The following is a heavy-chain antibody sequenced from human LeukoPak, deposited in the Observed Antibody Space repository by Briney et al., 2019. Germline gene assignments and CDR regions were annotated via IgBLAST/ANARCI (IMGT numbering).Heavy chain of an antibody. CDR1: GYTFTSYG. CDR3: ARGPAQDMVYYYYYGMDV. Sequence: ASVKVSCKASGYTFTSYGINWVRQATGQGLEWMGWMNPNSGNTGYAQKFQGRVTMTRNTSISTAYMELSSLRSEDTAVYYCARGPAQDMVYYYYYGMDVWGQGTTVTVSS. CDR2: MNPNSGNT. J-gene: IGHJ6*02. D-gene: IGHD2-15*01. V-gene: IGHV1-8*01.